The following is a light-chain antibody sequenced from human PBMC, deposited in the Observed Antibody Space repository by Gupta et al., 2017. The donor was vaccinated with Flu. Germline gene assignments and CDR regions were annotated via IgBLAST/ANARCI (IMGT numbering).Light chain of an antibody. J-gene: IGLJ2*01. Sequence: ANNRRASGIPDRFSASKSGTSATLDITALQTGDEADYYCAIWDSTVNSVLFGGGTKVTVL. CDR2: ANN. CDR3: AIWDSTVNSVL. V-gene: IGLV1-51*02.